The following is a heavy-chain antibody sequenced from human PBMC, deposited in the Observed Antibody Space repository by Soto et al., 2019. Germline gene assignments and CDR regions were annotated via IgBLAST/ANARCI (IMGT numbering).Heavy chain of an antibody. Sequence: SETLSLTCTVSGGSISSYYWSWIRQPPGKGLEWIGYIYYSGSTNYNPSLKSRVTISVDKSKNQFSLKLSSVTAADTAVYYCARDAGSSSWYGWFDPWGQGTLVTVSS. CDR2: IYYSGST. CDR3: ARDAGSSSWYGWFDP. CDR1: GGSISSYY. V-gene: IGHV4-59*12. J-gene: IGHJ5*02. D-gene: IGHD6-13*01.